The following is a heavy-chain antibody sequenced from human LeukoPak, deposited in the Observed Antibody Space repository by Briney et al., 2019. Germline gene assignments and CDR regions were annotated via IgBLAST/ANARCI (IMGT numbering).Heavy chain of an antibody. CDR3: ATSTASQAYYYYYGMDV. V-gene: IGHV1-2*02. Sequence: ASVKVSCKASGYTFTGYYMHWVRQAPGQGLEWMGWINPNSGGTNYAQKFQGRVTMTRDTSISTAYMELSRLRSDDTAVYYCATSTASQAYYYYYGMDVWGQGTTVTVSS. CDR1: GYTFTGYY. D-gene: IGHD2-15*01. CDR2: INPNSGGT. J-gene: IGHJ6*02.